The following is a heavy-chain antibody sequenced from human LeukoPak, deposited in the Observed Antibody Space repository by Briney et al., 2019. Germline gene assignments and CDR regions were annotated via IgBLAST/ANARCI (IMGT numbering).Heavy chain of an antibody. CDR1: GYSFTRKW. CDR2: IYPGDSDT. J-gene: IGHJ3*02. CDR3: ARQAYTTDAFGI. D-gene: IGHD1-14*01. Sequence: GESLKTSCKGSGYSFTRKWIGWVRQMPGKGLEWMGIIYPGDSDTRYSPSFQGQVTISADKSISTAYLQWSRLKASDTAMYYCARQAYTTDAFGIWGQGTMVTVSS. V-gene: IGHV5-51*01.